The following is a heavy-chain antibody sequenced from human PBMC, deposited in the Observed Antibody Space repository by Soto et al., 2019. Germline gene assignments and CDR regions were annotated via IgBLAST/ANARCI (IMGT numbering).Heavy chain of an antibody. CDR3: ARHHGPTTAENWFDP. CDR2: ISTYSGDT. D-gene: IGHD5-12*01. V-gene: IGHV1-18*01. J-gene: IGHJ5*02. CDR1: GYTFFTYD. Sequence: QVQLVQSGVAVKTPGASVKVSCQASGYTFFTYDIRWVRQAPGQGLEWMGWISTYSGDTKYAQKFQGRVTMTTDTSTTTAYLELRSLRSDDTAVYYCARHHGPTTAENWFDPWGQGTLVTVSS.